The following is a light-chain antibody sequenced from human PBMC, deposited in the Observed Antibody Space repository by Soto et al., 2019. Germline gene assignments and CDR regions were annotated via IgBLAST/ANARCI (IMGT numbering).Light chain of an antibody. CDR3: QQSYSTPRT. V-gene: IGKV1-39*01. CDR1: QSISSY. Sequence: DIQMTQSPSSLSASVGDRVTITCRASQSISSYLSWYQQKPGKAPKLLIYAASSLQSGVPSRFGGSGPGTEFTLTISSLQPEDFAAYYCQQSYSTPRTFGQGTKLEIK. CDR2: AAS. J-gene: IGKJ2*01.